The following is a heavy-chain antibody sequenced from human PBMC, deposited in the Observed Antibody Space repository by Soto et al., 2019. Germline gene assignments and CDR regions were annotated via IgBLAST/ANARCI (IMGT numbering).Heavy chain of an antibody. CDR1: GGSFSGYY. J-gene: IGHJ6*02. D-gene: IGHD1-26*01. CDR2: INHSGST. V-gene: IGHV4-34*01. CDR3: ARGRRWGARQDYYYGMDV. Sequence: TSETLSLTCAVYGGSFSGYYWSWIRQPPGKGLEWIGEINHSGSTNYNPSLKSRVTISVDTSKNQFSLKLSSVTAADTAVYYCARGRRWGARQDYYYGMDVWGQGTTVTVSS.